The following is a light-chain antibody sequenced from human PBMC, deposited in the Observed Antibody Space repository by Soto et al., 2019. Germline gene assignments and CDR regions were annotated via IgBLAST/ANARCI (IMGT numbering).Light chain of an antibody. CDR2: GAS. V-gene: IGKV3-20*01. CDR1: ETIGRAY. Sequence: IVLTQSPGTVSLSPGERATLSCRASETIGRAYFAWYQHRPGRTPRLVLYGASNRAAGIPDRFSGSGSGADFTLTISRVEPEDFAVYYCHQYATSPFTFGQETKLEIK. CDR3: HQYATSPFT. J-gene: IGKJ2*01.